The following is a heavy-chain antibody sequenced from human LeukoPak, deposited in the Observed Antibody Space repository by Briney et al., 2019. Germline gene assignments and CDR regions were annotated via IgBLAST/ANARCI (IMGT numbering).Heavy chain of an antibody. V-gene: IGHV1-46*01. Sequence: ASVKVSCKASGYTFTSNYIHWVRQAPGQGLEWMGMIYPRDGSTSYAQKFQGRVTVTRDTSTSTVHMELSGLRSEDTAVYYCARGVRMPHKSRFGVIILKGIYYFNNWGQGTLVTVSS. CDR2: IYPRDGST. J-gene: IGHJ4*02. D-gene: IGHD3-3*01. CDR1: GYTFTSNY. CDR3: ARGVRMPHKSRFGVIILKGIYYFNN.